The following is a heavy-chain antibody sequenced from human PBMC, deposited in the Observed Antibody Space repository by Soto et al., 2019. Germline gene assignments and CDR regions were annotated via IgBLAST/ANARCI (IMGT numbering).Heavy chain of an antibody. CDR2: IIPIFGTA. D-gene: IGHD6-13*01. CDR3: ARELKFIAAAGSQIVFCYYGMDV. V-gene: IGHV1-69*13. Sequence: SVKVSCKASGGTFSSYAISWVRQAPGQGLEWMGGIIPIFGTANYAQKFQGRVTITADESTSTAYMELSSLRSEDTAVYYCARELKFIAAAGSQIVFCYYGMDVCGQGTTVTVS. J-gene: IGHJ6*02. CDR1: GGTFSSYA.